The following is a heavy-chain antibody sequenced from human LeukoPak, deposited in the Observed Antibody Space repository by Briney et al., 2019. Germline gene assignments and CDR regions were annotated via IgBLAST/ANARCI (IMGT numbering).Heavy chain of an antibody. V-gene: IGHV4-39*01. Sequence: SETLSLTCTVSGGSIISSTYYWGWIRQSPGKGLEWIGSFDYRGNTYYNPSLQSRVTISVDTSKSQFSLRLSPVTAADTAVYYCARKRLRGYSYGLGDAFDIWGQGTMVTVSS. CDR2: FDYRGNT. D-gene: IGHD5-18*01. CDR1: GGSIISSTYY. J-gene: IGHJ3*02. CDR3: ARKRLRGYSYGLGDAFDI.